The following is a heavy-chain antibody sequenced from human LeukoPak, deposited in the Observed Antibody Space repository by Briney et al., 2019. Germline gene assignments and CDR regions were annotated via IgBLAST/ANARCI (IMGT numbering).Heavy chain of an antibody. Sequence: GGSLRLSCAASGFTFSSYGMHWVRQTPGKGLEWVAVISYDGSNKCYADSVKGRFTISRDNSKNTLYLQMNSLRAEDTAVYYCAKGPSAPYFDYWGQGTLVTVSS. CDR1: GFTFSSYG. J-gene: IGHJ4*02. CDR3: AKGPSAPYFDY. V-gene: IGHV3-30*18. CDR2: ISYDGSNK.